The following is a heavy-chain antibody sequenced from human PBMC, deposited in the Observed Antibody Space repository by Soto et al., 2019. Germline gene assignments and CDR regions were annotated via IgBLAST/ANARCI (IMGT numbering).Heavy chain of an antibody. V-gene: IGHV4-59*12. CDR2: IYSSGST. CDR3: ARDKITGLFDY. CDR1: GGSISSNY. Sequence: TSETLSLTCTVSGGSISSNYWTWIRQPPGKGLEWIGYIYSSGSTNYNPSLKSRVTISVDTSKNQFSLKLSSVTAADTAVYYCARDKITGLFDYWGQGTLVTVSS. D-gene: IGHD2-8*02. J-gene: IGHJ4*02.